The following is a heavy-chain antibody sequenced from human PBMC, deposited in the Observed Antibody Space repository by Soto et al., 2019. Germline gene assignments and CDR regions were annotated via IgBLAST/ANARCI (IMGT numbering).Heavy chain of an antibody. J-gene: IGHJ6*02. Sequence: ETLSPTCTFSGGSISSSYWSWFRQPPGKGLEWIGYIYYSGSTNYNPSLKSRVTISVDTSKNQFSLKLSSVTAADAAVYYCARFWGSGMDVWGQGTTVTVSS. D-gene: IGHD3-16*01. CDR3: ARFWGSGMDV. V-gene: IGHV4-59*08. CDR2: IYYSGST. CDR1: GGSISSSY.